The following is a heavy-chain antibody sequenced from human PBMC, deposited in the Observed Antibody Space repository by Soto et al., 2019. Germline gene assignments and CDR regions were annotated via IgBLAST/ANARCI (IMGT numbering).Heavy chain of an antibody. D-gene: IGHD2-15*01. CDR1: GFTFSSYA. CDR3: VRNAFSVAATKRHFDY. V-gene: IGHV3-23*01. CDR2: ISGSATNT. Sequence: EVQLLESGGGLVQPGGSLRLSCAASGFTFSSYAMSWVRQAPGKGLEWVSIISGSATNTYYADSVRGRFTISRDNSKNTLYLQLSSLGAENTAVYYWVRNAFSVAATKRHFDYWGQGTLVTVSS. J-gene: IGHJ4*02.